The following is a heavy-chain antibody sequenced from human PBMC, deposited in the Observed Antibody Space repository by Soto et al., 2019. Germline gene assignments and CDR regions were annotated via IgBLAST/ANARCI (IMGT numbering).Heavy chain of an antibody. V-gene: IGHV4-39*01. D-gene: IGHD3-10*01. CDR3: ARLSYYGSGSYFPILWYFDY. CDR1: GGSISSSSYY. CDR2: IYYSGST. J-gene: IGHJ4*02. Sequence: QLQLQESGPGLVKPSETLSLTCTVSGGSISSSSYYWGWIRQPPGKGLEWIGSIYYSGSTYYNPSLKSRVTISVDTSKNQFSLKLSSVTAADTAVYYCARLSYYGSGSYFPILWYFDYWGQGTLVTVSS.